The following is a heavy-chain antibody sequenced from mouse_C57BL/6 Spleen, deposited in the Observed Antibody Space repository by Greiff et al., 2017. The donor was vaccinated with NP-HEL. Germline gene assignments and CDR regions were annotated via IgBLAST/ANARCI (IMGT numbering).Heavy chain of an antibody. CDR2: ISSGGSYT. D-gene: IGHD2-3*01. CDR1: GFTFSSYG. CDR3: ARQDGYYGVDY. J-gene: IGHJ4*01. V-gene: IGHV5-6*01. Sequence: EVKLVESGGDLVKPGGSLKLSCAASGFTFSSYGMSWVRQTPDKRLEWVATISSGGSYTYYPDSVKGRFTISRDNAKNTLYLQMSSLKSEDTAMYYCARQDGYYGVDYWGQGTSVTVSS.